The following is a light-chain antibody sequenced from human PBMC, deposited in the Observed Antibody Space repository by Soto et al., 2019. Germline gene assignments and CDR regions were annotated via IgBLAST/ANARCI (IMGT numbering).Light chain of an antibody. J-gene: IGLJ1*01. Sequence: QSALTQPASVSGSPGQSITISCTGTISDVSGYNFVSWYQQYPGEAPKLMIYDVSNRPSGVSNRFSGSKSGNTASLTISGLQAEDEADYYCSSYTSSSTPFVFGTGTKVTVL. V-gene: IGLV2-14*03. CDR3: SSYTSSSTPFV. CDR2: DVS. CDR1: ISDVSGYNF.